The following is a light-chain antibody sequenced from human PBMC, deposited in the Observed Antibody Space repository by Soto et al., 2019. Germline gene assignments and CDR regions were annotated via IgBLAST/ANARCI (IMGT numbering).Light chain of an antibody. CDR3: ATWDSSLSAGV. Sequence: QSVVTQPPSLSAAPGQTVTISCSGSNSNIGNNYVSWYQQFPGTVPKLLISDNNKRPSGIPDRFSGSKSGASATLGITGLQTGDEADYYCATWDSSLSAGVFGGGTKVTVL. CDR1: NSNIGNNY. CDR2: DNN. J-gene: IGLJ3*02. V-gene: IGLV1-51*01.